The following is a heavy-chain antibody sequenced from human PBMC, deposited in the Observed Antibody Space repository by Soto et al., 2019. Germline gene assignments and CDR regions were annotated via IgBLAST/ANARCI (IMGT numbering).Heavy chain of an antibody. CDR1: GGTFSSYA. V-gene: IGHV1-69*01. D-gene: IGHD3-9*01. J-gene: IGHJ4*02. Sequence: QVQLVQSGAEVKKPGSSVKVSCKASGGTFSSYAISWVRQAPGQGLEWMGGIIPIFGTANYAQKFQGRVTITADESTSTAYRGLSSLRSEDTAVYYCASTSHYDIWTGYSKMDYWGQGTLVTVSS. CDR3: ASTSHYDIWTGYSKMDY. CDR2: IIPIFGTA.